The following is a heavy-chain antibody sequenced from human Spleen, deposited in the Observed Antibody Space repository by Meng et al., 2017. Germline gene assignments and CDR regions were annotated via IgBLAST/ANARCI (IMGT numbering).Heavy chain of an antibody. D-gene: IGHD1-14*01. Sequence: ASVKVSCKASGYTFSNYYMHWVRQAPGQGLEWMGMINPTGGGTSYVQKLQGRFTMTRDTSTSTVYMELSSLRSEDTAVYYCTRDWPNPPYYYYHMDVWGQGTTVTVSS. CDR2: INPTGGGT. V-gene: IGHV1-46*01. J-gene: IGHJ6*02. CDR1: GYTFSNYY. CDR3: TRDWPNPPYYYYHMDV.